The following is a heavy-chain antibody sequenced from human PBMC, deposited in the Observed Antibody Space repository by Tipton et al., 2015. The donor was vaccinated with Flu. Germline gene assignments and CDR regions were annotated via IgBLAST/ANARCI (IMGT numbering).Heavy chain of an antibody. CDR1: GGTFSSYA. CDR2: IIPIFGTA. V-gene: IGHV1-69*01. J-gene: IGHJ4*02. Sequence: QSGAEVKKPGSSVKVSCKASGGTFSSYAISWVRQAPGQGLEWMGGIIPIFGTANYAQKFQGRVTITADESTSTAYMELNSLRAEDTAVYYCARDFAPERGIAARVLSDYWGQGTLVTVSS. CDR3: ARDFAPERGIAARVLSDY. D-gene: IGHD6-6*01.